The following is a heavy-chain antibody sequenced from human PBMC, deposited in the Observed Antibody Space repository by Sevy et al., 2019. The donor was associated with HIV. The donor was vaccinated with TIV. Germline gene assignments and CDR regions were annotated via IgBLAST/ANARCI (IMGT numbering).Heavy chain of an antibody. CDR2: IRYDGSTT. J-gene: IGHJ6*02. V-gene: IGHV3-30*02. CDR3: VKGPHPAVTTSYAMDV. D-gene: IGHD4-17*01. CDR1: GFDFRNYG. Sequence: GGSLRLSCTASGFDFRNYGMHWVRQAPDKGLQWLTFIRYDGSTTYYADSVRGRFTISRDNSKNTLFLQMNSLRREDTAVYYCVKGPHPAVTTSYAMDVWCQGTTVTVSS.